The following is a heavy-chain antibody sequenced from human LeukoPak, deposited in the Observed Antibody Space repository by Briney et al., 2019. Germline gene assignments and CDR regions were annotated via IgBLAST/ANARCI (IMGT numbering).Heavy chain of an antibody. CDR1: GGSFSGYS. J-gene: IGHJ4*02. D-gene: IGHD3-22*01. CDR2: INHSGST. V-gene: IGHV4-34*01. Sequence: KASETLSLTGAVYGGSFSGYSWSWIRQPPGKGLDWIGEINHSGSTNYNPSLKSRVTISVDTSKNQFSLKLSSVTAADTAVYYCARGYDSSRGYFDYWGQGTLVTVSS. CDR3: ARGYDSSRGYFDY.